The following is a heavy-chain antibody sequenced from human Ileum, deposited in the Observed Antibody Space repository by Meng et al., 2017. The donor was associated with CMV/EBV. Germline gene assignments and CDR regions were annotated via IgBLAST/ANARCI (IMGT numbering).Heavy chain of an antibody. Sequence: SLKISCAASGFTFSSSGMQWVRQARGRGLEWVAFIWYDETTKYYADSVKGRFSISRDISKNTVYLQMNSLRTEDTAVYFCVKDPELGYWGQGAQVTVSS. CDR2: IWYDETTK. CDR3: VKDPELGY. D-gene: IGHD1-26*01. J-gene: IGHJ4*02. V-gene: IGHV3-33*06. CDR1: GFTFSSSG.